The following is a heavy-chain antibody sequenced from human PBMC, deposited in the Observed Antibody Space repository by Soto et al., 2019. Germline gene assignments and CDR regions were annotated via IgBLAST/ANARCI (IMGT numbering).Heavy chain of an antibody. D-gene: IGHD2-2*01. J-gene: IGHJ6*02. Sequence: QVQLVQSGAEVKKPGASVKVSCKASGYTFTGYYMHWVRQAPGQGLEWMGWINPNSGGTNYAQKFEGRVTMTRDTPISTAHRELSRLRSDDTAVYYCARIPIVVVPYGMDVWGQGTTVTVSS. V-gene: IGHV1-2*02. CDR2: INPNSGGT. CDR3: ARIPIVVVPYGMDV. CDR1: GYTFTGYY.